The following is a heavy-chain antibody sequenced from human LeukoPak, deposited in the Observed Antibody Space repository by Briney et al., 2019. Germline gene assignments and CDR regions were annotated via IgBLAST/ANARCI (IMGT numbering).Heavy chain of an antibody. CDR1: GFTFSRYA. D-gene: IGHD2-2*01. CDR3: ASYCDGTSCDGYDY. J-gene: IGHJ4*02. Sequence: GGSLRLSCPASGFTFSRYAMHWVRQAPGKGLEYVSAINSQGIITYYEDSVKGRFTISRDNSKNTLYLQMGRLRAEDMAVYYCASYCDGTSCDGYDYWGQGTLVTVSS. CDR2: INSQGIIT. V-gene: IGHV3-64*02.